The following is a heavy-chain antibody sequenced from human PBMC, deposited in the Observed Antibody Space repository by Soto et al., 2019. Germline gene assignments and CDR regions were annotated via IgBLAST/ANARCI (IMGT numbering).Heavy chain of an antibody. J-gene: IGHJ4*02. CDR1: GFTFSSYA. CDR3: SKNMGASGYSGSDS. D-gene: IGHD2-15*01. Sequence: EVQLLESGGGLVQPGGSLRLSCAASGFTFSSYAMTWVRQVPGKGLEWVSGISGSGDSTYYTRSVKGRFTISRDNSKNTLYLQMNSLGADDAAVYYCSKNMGASGYSGSDSWGQGTLVTVSS. V-gene: IGHV3-23*01. CDR2: ISGSGDST.